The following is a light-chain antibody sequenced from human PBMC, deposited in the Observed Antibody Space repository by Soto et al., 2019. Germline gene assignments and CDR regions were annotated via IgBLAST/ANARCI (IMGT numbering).Light chain of an antibody. V-gene: IGKV3-20*01. CDR3: QHYRTS. J-gene: IGKJ4*01. Sequence: EIVLTQSPGTLSLSPGERATLSCRASQSVSSSYLAWYQQKPGQAPRQLIYGASSRATGIPDRFSGSGSGTDFTRTITRLAPEDFAVYYCQHYRTSFGGGTRVEIK. CDR2: GAS. CDR1: QSVSSSY.